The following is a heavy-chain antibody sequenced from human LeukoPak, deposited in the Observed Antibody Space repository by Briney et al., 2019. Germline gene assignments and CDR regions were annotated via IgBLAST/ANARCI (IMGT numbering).Heavy chain of an antibody. J-gene: IGHJ3*02. V-gene: IGHV3-23*01. CDR3: AKGRVLDFWSGYDAFDI. CDR1: GFTFSSYA. Sequence: GSLRLPCAASGFTFSSYAMSWVRQAPGKGLEWVSAISGSGGSTYYADSVKGRFTISRDNSKNTLYLQMNSLRAEDTAVYYCAKGRVLDFWSGYDAFDIWGQGTMVTVSS. CDR2: ISGSGGST. D-gene: IGHD3-3*01.